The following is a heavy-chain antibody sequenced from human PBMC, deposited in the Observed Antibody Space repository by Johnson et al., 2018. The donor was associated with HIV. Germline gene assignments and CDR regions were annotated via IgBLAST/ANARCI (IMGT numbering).Heavy chain of an antibody. Sequence: QVQLVESGGGVVQPGRSLRLSCAASGFTFSSYGMHWVRQAPGKGLEWAAVIWSDGSNKYYADSVKGRFTISRDNSKNTLYLQMNRLRAEDTAVYYCARAYSYGALEIWGQGTMVTVSS. CDR1: GFTFSSYG. J-gene: IGHJ3*02. CDR3: ARAYSYGALEI. CDR2: IWSDGSNK. D-gene: IGHD1-26*01. V-gene: IGHV3-33*01.